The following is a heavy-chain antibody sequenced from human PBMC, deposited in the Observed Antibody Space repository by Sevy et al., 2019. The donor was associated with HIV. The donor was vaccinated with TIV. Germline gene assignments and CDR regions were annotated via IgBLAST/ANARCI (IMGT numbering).Heavy chain of an antibody. D-gene: IGHD2-21*02. Sequence: GGSLRLSCAASGFTFSRHVMSWVRQAPGKGLEWVSGISGRGSNTFYADSVKGRFTISRDNSKNTVDLQMSSLRAEDTALYHCAKDGTLTAIPSYFDYWGRGTLVTVSS. CDR3: AKDGTLTAIPSYFDY. CDR1: GFTFSRHV. CDR2: ISGRGSNT. J-gene: IGHJ4*02. V-gene: IGHV3-23*01.